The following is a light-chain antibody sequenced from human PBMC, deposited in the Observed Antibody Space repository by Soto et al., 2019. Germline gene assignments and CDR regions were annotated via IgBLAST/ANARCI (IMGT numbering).Light chain of an antibody. CDR2: GNS. CDR1: SPNIGAGYD. V-gene: IGLV1-40*01. CDR3: QSYDSSLSVV. J-gene: IGLJ2*01. Sequence: QSVLTQPPSVSGAPGQRVTISCTGSSPNIGAGYDVHWYQQLPGTAPKLLIYGNSNRPSGVPDRFSGSKSGTSASLATTGLQAEDEADYYCQSYDSSLSVVFGGGTKLTVL.